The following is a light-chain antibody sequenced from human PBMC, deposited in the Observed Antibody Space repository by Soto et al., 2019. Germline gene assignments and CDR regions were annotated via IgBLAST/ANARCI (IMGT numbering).Light chain of an antibody. CDR1: SSDVGGHNF. V-gene: IGLV2-14*01. J-gene: IGLJ2*01. CDR3: SSYSSSGTLV. Sequence: QSALTQPASVSGSPGQSITISCTGTSSDVGGHNFVSWYQQHPGRPPKLMIYDVRNRPSGVSNRFSGSKSANTASLTISGLQAEDEADYYCSSYSSSGTLVFGGGTKLTVL. CDR2: DVR.